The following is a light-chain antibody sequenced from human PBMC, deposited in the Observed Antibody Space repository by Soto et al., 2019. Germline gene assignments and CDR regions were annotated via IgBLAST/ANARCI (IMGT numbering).Light chain of an antibody. V-gene: IGLV1-44*01. Sequence: QSVLTQPPSASGTPGQRVTISCSGSTSNIGSDTVNWYQQLPGTAPKLLIYRNTQRPSGVPARFSGSKSGASAALAISGLQSEEDADYYCSSSDDSLAVVVFGGGTKLTVL. J-gene: IGLJ2*01. CDR3: SSSDDSLAVVV. CDR1: TSNIGSDT. CDR2: RNT.